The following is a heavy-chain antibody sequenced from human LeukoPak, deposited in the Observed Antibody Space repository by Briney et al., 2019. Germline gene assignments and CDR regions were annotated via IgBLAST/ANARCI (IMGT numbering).Heavy chain of an antibody. CDR1: GFTFSSYS. CDR2: ISSSSSYI. D-gene: IGHD4-17*01. V-gene: IGHV3-21*04. J-gene: IGHJ6*03. CDR3: ARESAVTTGGYYYYYYMDV. Sequence: GGSLRLSCAASGFTFSSYSMNWVRQAPGKGLEWVSSISSSSSYIYYADSVKGRFTISRDNAKNPLYLQMNSLRAEDTAVYYCARESAVTTGGYYYYYYMDVWGKGTTVTISS.